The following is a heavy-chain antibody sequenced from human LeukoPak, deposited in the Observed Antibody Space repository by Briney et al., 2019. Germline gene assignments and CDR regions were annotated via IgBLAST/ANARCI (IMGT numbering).Heavy chain of an antibody. CDR2: ISGSGSNT. Sequence: GGSLRLSCAASGFTFSDYAMTWARQAPGKGLKWVSAISGSGSNTYYADSAKGRFTISRDNTKNTLSLQMNSLRAEDTAIYYCARDVRILGLIDYWGQGTLVTVSS. D-gene: IGHD1-26*01. CDR1: GFTFSDYA. J-gene: IGHJ4*02. V-gene: IGHV3-23*01. CDR3: ARDVRILGLIDY.